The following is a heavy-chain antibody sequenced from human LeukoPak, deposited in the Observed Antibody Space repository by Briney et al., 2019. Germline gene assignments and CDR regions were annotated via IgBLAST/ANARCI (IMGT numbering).Heavy chain of an antibody. CDR3: AKDCLGSWSGYYFGVFDC. CDR1: GFIFGNYA. Sequence: GGSLRLSCSASGFIFGNYAMSWVRRAPGKGLEWVSGISSSGGSTYYRDSVKGRFTISRDNSRNTLYLQMNSLRAEDTAVYYCAKDCLGSWSGYYFGVFDCWGQGTLVTVSS. V-gene: IGHV3-23*01. J-gene: IGHJ4*02. CDR2: ISSSGGST. D-gene: IGHD3-3*01.